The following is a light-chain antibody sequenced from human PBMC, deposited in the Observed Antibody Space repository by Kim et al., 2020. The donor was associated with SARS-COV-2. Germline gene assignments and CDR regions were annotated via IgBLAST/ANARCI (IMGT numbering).Light chain of an antibody. J-gene: IGKJ4*01. CDR3: QKYNSAPRT. V-gene: IGKV1-27*01. CDR1: QAISIY. CDR2: AAS. Sequence: DIQMTQSPSSLSASVGDRVTITCRASQAISIYLAWYQQKPGKVPKLLIYAASTLQSGVPSRFSGSGSGTDFTLTISSLQPEDVATYYCQKYNSAPRTFGGGTKVDIK.